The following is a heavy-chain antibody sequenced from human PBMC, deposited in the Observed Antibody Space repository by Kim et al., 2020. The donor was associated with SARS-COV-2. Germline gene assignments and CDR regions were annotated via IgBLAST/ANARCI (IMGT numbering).Heavy chain of an antibody. D-gene: IGHD3-10*01. J-gene: IGHJ4*02. CDR1: GGSISSGSYY. CDR3: ARDLGYRFGPRESYFDY. V-gene: IGHV4-61*02. CDR2: IYTSGST. Sequence: SETLSLTCTVSGGSISSGSYYWSWIRQPAGKGLEWIGRIYTSGSTNYNPSLKSRVTISVDTSKNQFSLKLSSVTAADTAVYYCARDLGYRFGPRESYFDYWGQGTLVTVSS.